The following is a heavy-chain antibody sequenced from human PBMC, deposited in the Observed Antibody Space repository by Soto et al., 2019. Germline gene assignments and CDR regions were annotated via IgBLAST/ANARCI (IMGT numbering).Heavy chain of an antibody. Sequence: SVKLSCKTSGYTYTYYDINWVRQAPGQGLEYMGWVSPENSNAGYAQQFRGRVSMTTNTIISTAYLELTDLRYEDTAVYYCEVTTGYWGQGTMVTVSS. CDR2: VSPENSNA. CDR1: GYTYTYYD. J-gene: IGHJ4*02. CDR3: EVTTGY. D-gene: IGHD2-21*02. V-gene: IGHV1-8*01.